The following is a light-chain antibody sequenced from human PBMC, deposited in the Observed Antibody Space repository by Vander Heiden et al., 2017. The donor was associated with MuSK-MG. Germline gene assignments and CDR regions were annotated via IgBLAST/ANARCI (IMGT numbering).Light chain of an antibody. V-gene: IGKV1-9*01. CDR3: QQRSSYPIT. CDR2: SAS. Sequence: DIQLTQSPSFLSASVGDRVTVTCRASQGISNYLAWYQQKPGKAPRLLIHSASTFQSGVPSRFSGSGSGTEFTLTISSLQPEDFATYYCQQRSSYPITFGQGTRLDIK. J-gene: IGKJ5*01. CDR1: QGISNY.